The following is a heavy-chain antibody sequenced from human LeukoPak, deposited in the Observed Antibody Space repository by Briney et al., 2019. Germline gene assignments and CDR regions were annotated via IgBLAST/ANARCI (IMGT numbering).Heavy chain of an antibody. J-gene: IGHJ4*02. Sequence: GGSLRLSCAASGFSFNNSEMDWVRQAPGKGLEWVSYISSTGYTIYYADSVKGRFSISRDNAKNSLFLQVNSQRVEYTAVYFCARGWDNSGYYCDFWGQGTLVTVSS. CDR1: GFSFNNSE. CDR3: ARGWDNSGYYCDF. V-gene: IGHV3-48*03. D-gene: IGHD6-19*01. CDR2: ISSTGYTI.